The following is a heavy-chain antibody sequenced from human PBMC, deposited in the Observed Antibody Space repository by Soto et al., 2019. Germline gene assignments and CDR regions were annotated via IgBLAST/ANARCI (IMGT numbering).Heavy chain of an antibody. CDR3: AKDSARYCGGDCYRLDY. D-gene: IGHD2-21*02. J-gene: IGHJ4*02. Sequence: QVQLVESGGGVVQPGRSLRLSCAASGFTFSSYGMHWVRQAPGKGLEWVAVISYDGSNKYYADSVKGRFTISRDNSKNTLYLQMNSLRAEDTAVYYCAKDSARYCGGDCYRLDYWGQGTLVTVSS. CDR1: GFTFSSYG. V-gene: IGHV3-30*18. CDR2: ISYDGSNK.